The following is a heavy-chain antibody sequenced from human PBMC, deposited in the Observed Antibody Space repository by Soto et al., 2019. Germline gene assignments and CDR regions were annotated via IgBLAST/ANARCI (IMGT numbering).Heavy chain of an antibody. V-gene: IGHV3-23*01. D-gene: IGHD3-9*01. CDR1: GFTFSTYA. CDR2: ISGSGDST. J-gene: IGHJ6*02. Sequence: GGSLRLSCAASGFTFSTYAMNWVRQAPGKGLEWVSVISGSGDSTYYADSVKGRFTISRDNSKNTLYLQMNSLRAEDTAVYYCAKGDGFDWSMDVWGQGTTVTVSS. CDR3: AKGDGFDWSMDV.